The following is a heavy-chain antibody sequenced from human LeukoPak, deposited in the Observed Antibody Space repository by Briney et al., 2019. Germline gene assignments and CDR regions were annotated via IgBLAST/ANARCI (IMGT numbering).Heavy chain of an antibody. D-gene: IGHD2-21*02. CDR2: SNGSGGST. CDR3: AKDSGAYCGGDCYHTLFFFDY. CDR1: GFTFSSYA. V-gene: IGHV3-23*01. J-gene: IGHJ4*02. Sequence: GRSLRLSCAASGFTFSSYAMSWIRQAPGQGLDWVSASNGSGGSTYYADSVKGRFPISRDNSKNTLYLQMNSLRAEDTAVYYCAKDSGAYCGGDCYHTLFFFDYWGQGTLVTVSS.